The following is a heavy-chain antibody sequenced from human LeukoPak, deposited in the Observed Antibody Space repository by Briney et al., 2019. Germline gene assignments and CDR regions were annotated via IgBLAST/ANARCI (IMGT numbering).Heavy chain of an antibody. CDR3: ARAGSSWSYAFHI. CDR1: GYTFTSYY. D-gene: IGHD6-13*01. J-gene: IGHJ3*02. Sequence: ASVKVSCKAPGYTFTSYYMHWVRQAPGQGLEWMGRINPNSGGTNYAQKFQGRVTMTRDTSISTAYMELSRLRSDDTAVYYCARAGSSWSYAFHIWGQGTMVTVSS. CDR2: INPNSGGT. V-gene: IGHV1-2*06.